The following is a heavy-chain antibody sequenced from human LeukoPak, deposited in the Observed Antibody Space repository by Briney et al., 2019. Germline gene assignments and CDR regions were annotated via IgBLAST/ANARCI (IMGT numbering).Heavy chain of an antibody. V-gene: IGHV3-48*04. CDR1: GFTFSSYS. CDR2: ISSSGSTI. CDR3: ARPSGAGYYGSGSYYTA. D-gene: IGHD3-10*01. J-gene: IGHJ5*02. Sequence: GGSLRLSCAASGFTFSSYSMNWVRQAPGKGLEWVSYISSSGSTIYYADSVKGRFTISRDNAKNSLYLQMNSLRAEDTAVYYCARPSGAGYYGSGSYYTAWGQGTLVTVSS.